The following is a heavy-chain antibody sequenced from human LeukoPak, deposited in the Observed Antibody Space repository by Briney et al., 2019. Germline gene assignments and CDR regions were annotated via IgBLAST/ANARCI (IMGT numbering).Heavy chain of an antibody. CDR1: GGSISSGGYY. D-gene: IGHD4-11*01. J-gene: IGHJ5*02. Sequence: SETLSLTCSVSGGSISSGGYYWSWIRQHPGKGLEWIGYIYYSGSTYYNPSLKSRATISVDTSKNQFSLKLSSVTAADTAVYYCAREATVTTDWFDPWGQGTLVTVSS. CDR3: AREATVTTDWFDP. CDR2: IYYSGST. V-gene: IGHV4-31*03.